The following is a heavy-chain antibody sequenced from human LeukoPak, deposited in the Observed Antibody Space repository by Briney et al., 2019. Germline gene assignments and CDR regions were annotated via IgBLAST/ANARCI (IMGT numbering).Heavy chain of an antibody. D-gene: IGHD3-22*01. J-gene: IGHJ4*02. V-gene: IGHV5-51*01. CDR2: IYPGDSDT. CDR1: GYSFTNYW. CDR3: ARLGRYDNSGCYYAY. Sequence: GESLKISCQGSGYSFTNYWIGWVRQMPGKGLEWMGIIYPGDSDTRYSPSFQGQVTISADKSINTAYLQWSSLKASDTAVYYCARLGRYDNSGCYYAYWGQGLQVTVSP.